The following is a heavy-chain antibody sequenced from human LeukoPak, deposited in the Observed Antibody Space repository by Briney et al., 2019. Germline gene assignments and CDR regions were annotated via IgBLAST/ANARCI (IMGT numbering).Heavy chain of an antibody. J-gene: IGHJ6*03. CDR3: ARDVVAAAGTLRASYYYYYMDV. CDR2: ISYDGSNK. D-gene: IGHD6-13*01. V-gene: IGHV3-30*04. CDR1: GFTFSSYA. Sequence: GGSLRLSCAASGFTFSSYAMHWARQAPGKGLEWVAVISYDGSNKYYADSVKGRFTISRDNSKNTLYLQMNSLRAEDTAVYYCARDVVAAAGTLRASYYYYYMDVWGKGTTVTVSS.